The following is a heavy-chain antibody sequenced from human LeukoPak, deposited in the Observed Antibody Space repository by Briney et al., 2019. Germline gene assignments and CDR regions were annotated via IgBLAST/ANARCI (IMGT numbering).Heavy chain of an antibody. CDR3: ARQLGDGYNLVYWFDP. CDR2: VYYTGST. Sequence: PSETLSLTCTVSCGSISSSSYYWGWLRQSPGKGLEWIGRVYYTGSTQDNPSLKGRVTISEDTSKNQFSLKLTSVTAEDTAVYYCARQLGDGYNLVYWFDPWGQGTLVTVSS. V-gene: IGHV4-39*01. D-gene: IGHD5-24*01. J-gene: IGHJ5*02. CDR1: CGSISSSSYY.